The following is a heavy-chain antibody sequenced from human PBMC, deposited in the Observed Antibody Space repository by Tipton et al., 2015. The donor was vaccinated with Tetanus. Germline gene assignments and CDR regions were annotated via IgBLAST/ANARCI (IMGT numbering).Heavy chain of an antibody. V-gene: IGHV3-9*01. CDR3: AKDVTGTLRSFQP. D-gene: IGHD7-27*01. Sequence: SLRLSCAASGFTFDDYGMHWVRQVPGKGLEWVSGVTWNSGVIAYADSVKGRLTISRDNAKNSLYLQMNSLRVEDTAVYYCAKDVTGTLRSFQPGGRGPVVPVSS. CDR1: GFTFDDYG. J-gene: IGHJ5*02. CDR2: VTWNSGVI.